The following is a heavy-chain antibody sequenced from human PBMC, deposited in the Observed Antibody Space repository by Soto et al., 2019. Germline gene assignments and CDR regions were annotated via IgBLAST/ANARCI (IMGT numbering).Heavy chain of an antibody. V-gene: IGHV4-61*01. CDR1: GGSFKSGSYS. CDR2: VYHTGRT. J-gene: IGHJ4*02. Sequence: XATLALSCTVSGGSFKSGSYSWSWIRQPPGKGLEWIGYVYHTGRTSYNPSLKSRVSISMDTSKNQFSLSLDSVTAADTAVYFCARDFAYFDSWGQGTLVTVSS. CDR3: ARDFAYFDS. D-gene: IGHD3-3*01.